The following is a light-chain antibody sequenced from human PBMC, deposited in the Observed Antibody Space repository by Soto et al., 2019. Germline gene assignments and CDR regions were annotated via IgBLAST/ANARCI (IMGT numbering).Light chain of an antibody. J-gene: IGKJ3*01. Sequence: EIVLTQSPNTLSLSPGERATLSCRASQSVSSDYLVWYQQKPGQAPRLLIYGASSRATGIPDRFSGSGSGTDFTLTISSLQPEDVATYYCQKYNSAPFTFGPGTKVDIK. V-gene: IGKV3-20*01. CDR3: QKYNSAPFT. CDR1: QSVSSDY. CDR2: GAS.